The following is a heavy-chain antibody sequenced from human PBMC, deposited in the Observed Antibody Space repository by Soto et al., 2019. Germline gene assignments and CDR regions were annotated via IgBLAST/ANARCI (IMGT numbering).Heavy chain of an antibody. CDR2: IFYSGST. J-gene: IGHJ4*02. CDR1: GGSISSSSYY. V-gene: IGHV4-39*01. Sequence: SETLSLTCTVSGGSISSSSYYWGWIRQPPGKGLEWIGSIFYSGSTYYNPSLKSRVTISVDTSKNQFSLKLSSVTAADTAVYYCARGVTMVRGVPFAPVDYWGQGTLVTVSS. CDR3: ARGVTMVRGVPFAPVDY. D-gene: IGHD3-10*01.